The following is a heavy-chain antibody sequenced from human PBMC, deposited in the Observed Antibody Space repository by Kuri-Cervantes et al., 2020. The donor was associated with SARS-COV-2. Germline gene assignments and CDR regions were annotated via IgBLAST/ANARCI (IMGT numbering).Heavy chain of an antibody. Sequence: LRLSCTVSGGSISSSSYYWGWIRQPPGKGLEWIGYIYYSGSTYYNPSLKSRVTISVDTSKNQFSLKLSSVTAADTAVYYCAGSTTISERNFDYWGQGTLVTVSS. CDR2: IYYSGST. CDR1: GGSISSSSYY. D-gene: IGHD3-3*01. CDR3: AGSTTISERNFDY. J-gene: IGHJ4*02. V-gene: IGHV4-30-4*08.